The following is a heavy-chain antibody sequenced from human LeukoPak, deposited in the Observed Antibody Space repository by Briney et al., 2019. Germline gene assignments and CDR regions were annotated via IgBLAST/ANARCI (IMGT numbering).Heavy chain of an antibody. CDR1: GGSFSGYY. CDR3: ARHPDYGGNSASGYFDY. CDR2: INHSGST. V-gene: IGHV4-34*01. Sequence: SETLSLTCAVYGGSFSGYYWSWIRQPPGKGLEWIGEINHSGSTNYNPSLKSRVTISVDTSKNQFSLKLSSVTAADTAVYYCARHPDYGGNSASGYFDYWGQGTLVTVSS. J-gene: IGHJ4*02. D-gene: IGHD4-23*01.